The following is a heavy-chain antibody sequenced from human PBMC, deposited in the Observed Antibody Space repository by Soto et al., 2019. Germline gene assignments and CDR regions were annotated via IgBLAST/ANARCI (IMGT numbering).Heavy chain of an antibody. Sequence: PGGSLRLACRASGFKFRDYAITWVRQAPGEGLEWVSVISGSGGVTYFADSVKGRFTVSRDNSKNTVFLQLNNVRVEDSAVYSCAQVLSYYYRWFDPWGLGTLVTVSS. CDR1: GFKFRDYA. J-gene: IGHJ5*02. CDR2: ISGSGGVT. V-gene: IGHV3-23*01. D-gene: IGHD3-22*01. CDR3: AQVLSYYYRWFDP.